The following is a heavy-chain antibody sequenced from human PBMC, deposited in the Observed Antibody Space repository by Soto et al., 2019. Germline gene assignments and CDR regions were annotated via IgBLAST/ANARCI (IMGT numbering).Heavy chain of an antibody. CDR3: ARQRDYYDSSGLDH. CDR2: ISGGGGSTI. D-gene: IGHD3-22*01. V-gene: IGHV3-11*01. J-gene: IGHJ4*02. CDR1: GFTFRDHY. Sequence: GGSLSLSCAASGFTFRDHYMSWVRQAPGKGLEWLSYISGGGGSTIYYADSVKGRFTISRDNTKKSLYLQMNSLRAEDTAVYYCARQRDYYDSSGLDHWGQGTLVTVSS.